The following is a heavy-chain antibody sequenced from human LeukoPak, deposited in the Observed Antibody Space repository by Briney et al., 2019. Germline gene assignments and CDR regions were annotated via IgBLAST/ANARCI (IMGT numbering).Heavy chain of an antibody. Sequence: GGSLRLSCAVSGFTFSSYAMSWVRQAPGKGLEWVSVISGSGGTTYYSDSVKGRFTISRDNSKNTLYLQMNSLRAEDTAVYYCAKDGKGSDLDYWGQGTLVTVSS. CDR1: GFTFSSYA. D-gene: IGHD1-14*01. J-gene: IGHJ4*02. V-gene: IGHV3-23*01. CDR3: AKDGKGSDLDY. CDR2: ISGSGGTT.